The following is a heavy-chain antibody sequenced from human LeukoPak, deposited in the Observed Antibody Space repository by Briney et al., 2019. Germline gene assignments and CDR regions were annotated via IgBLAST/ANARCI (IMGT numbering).Heavy chain of an antibody. V-gene: IGHV3-64*01. CDR2: ISSNGGST. CDR1: GFTFSSYA. J-gene: IGHJ4*02. Sequence: PGGSLRLSCAASGFTFSSYAMHWVRQAPGKGLEYVSAISSNGGSTYYANSVKGRFTISRDNSKNTLYLQMGSLRAEDMAVYYCARAELLRFLEWYSPAALGYWGQGTLVTVSS. D-gene: IGHD3-3*01. CDR3: ARAELLRFLEWYSPAALGY.